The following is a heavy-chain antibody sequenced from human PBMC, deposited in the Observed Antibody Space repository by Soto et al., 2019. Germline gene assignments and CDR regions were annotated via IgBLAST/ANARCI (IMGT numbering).Heavy chain of an antibody. D-gene: IGHD2-21*01. J-gene: IGHJ4*02. Sequence: EVQLVESGGGLVQPGGSLKLSCAASGFTFSGSGMHWVRQASGKGLEWVGRIRSKANGYATAYAASVTGRFTISRDDSKSTAYLQMTRRETEDTAMYDSASPTLRQFHWGRGTLVTVSS. CDR3: ASPTLRQFH. CDR1: GFTFSGSG. V-gene: IGHV3-73*01. CDR2: IRSKANGYAT.